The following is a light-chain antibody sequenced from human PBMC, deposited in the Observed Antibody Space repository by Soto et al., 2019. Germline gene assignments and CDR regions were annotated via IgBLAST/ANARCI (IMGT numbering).Light chain of an antibody. V-gene: IGKV1-9*01. CDR1: QGVSTY. CDR2: GAS. CDR3: QQLNSESFT. J-gene: IGKJ3*01. Sequence: DIHLTQSPSFLSASVGDRVTVTCRASQGVSTYLAWYQQKPGKAPKLLIYGASTLQSGVPSRFSGSGSGTEFTLTINTLQPEDFATYYCQQLNSESFTFGPGTKVDIK.